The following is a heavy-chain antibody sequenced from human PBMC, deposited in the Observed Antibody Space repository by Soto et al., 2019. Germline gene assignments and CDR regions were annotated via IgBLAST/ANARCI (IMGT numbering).Heavy chain of an antibody. CDR2: ISGSGGIT. V-gene: IGHV3-23*01. D-gene: IGHD1-1*01. Sequence: GGSLRLSCAASGFPFSSYAMSWVRQAPGKGLEWVSGISGSGGITYYADSVKGRFTISRDNSKNTLYLQMNSLRADDTAVYFCAKSLSASPNYFFDSWGQGTLVTVSS. CDR1: GFPFSSYA. CDR3: AKSLSASPNYFFDS. J-gene: IGHJ4*02.